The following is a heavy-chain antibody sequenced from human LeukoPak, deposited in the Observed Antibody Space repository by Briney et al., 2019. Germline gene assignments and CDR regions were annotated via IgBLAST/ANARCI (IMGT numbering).Heavy chain of an antibody. CDR3: ARDAMTTVTTYYYYGMDV. CDR2: ITPRLGPG. CDR1: GSTFNRDA. Sequence: GASVKVSCKASGSTFNRDALSWVRQAPGQGLEWMGGITPRLGPGNYAQKFQDRLTITGDEITRTTYMEMRSLRSDDTAVYYCARDAMTTVTTYYYYGMDVWGQGTTVTVSS. D-gene: IGHD4-17*01. V-gene: IGHV1-69*13. J-gene: IGHJ6*02.